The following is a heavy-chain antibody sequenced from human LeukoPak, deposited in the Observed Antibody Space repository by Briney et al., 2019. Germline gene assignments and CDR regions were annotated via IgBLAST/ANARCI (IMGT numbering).Heavy chain of an antibody. J-gene: IGHJ4*02. D-gene: IGHD6-13*01. CDR2: ISGSGGST. CDR1: GFTFSSYA. CDR3: AKDLYSSSWSYFGY. Sequence: GGSLRLSCAASGFTFSSYAMSWVRQAPGKGLEWVSAISGSGGSTYYADSVKGRFTISRDNSKNTLYPQMNSLRAEDTAVYYCAKDLYSSSWSYFGYWGQGTLVTVSS. V-gene: IGHV3-23*01.